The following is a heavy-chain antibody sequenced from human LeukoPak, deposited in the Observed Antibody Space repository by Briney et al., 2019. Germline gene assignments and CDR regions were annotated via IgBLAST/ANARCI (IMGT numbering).Heavy chain of an antibody. CDR1: GFTFSSYA. Sequence: PGGSLRLSCAASGFTFSSYAMHWVRQAPGKGLEWVAVISFDGSNKYYADSVKGRFTISRDNSKNTLYLQMNGLRAEDTAVYYCARETTVTTAFDYWGQGTLVTVSS. V-gene: IGHV3-30*04. J-gene: IGHJ4*02. D-gene: IGHD4-17*01. CDR3: ARETTVTTAFDY. CDR2: ISFDGSNK.